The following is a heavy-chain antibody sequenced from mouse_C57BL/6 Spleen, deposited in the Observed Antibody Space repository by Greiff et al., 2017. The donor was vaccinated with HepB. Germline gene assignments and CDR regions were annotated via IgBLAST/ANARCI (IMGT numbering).Heavy chain of an antibody. J-gene: IGHJ4*01. CDR1: GYAFSSSW. CDR3: ARGLRGEDY. Sequence: QVQLQQSGPELVKPGASVKISCKASGYAFSSSWMNWVKQRPGKGLEWIGRIYPGDGDTNYNGKFKGKATLTADKSSSTAYMQLSSLTSEDSAVYCCARGLRGEDYWGQGTSVTVSS. D-gene: IGHD1-1*01. V-gene: IGHV1-82*01. CDR2: IYPGDGDT.